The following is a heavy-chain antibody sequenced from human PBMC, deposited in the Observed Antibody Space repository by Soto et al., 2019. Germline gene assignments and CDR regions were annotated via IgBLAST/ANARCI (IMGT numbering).Heavy chain of an antibody. Sequence: QLKRVQSGAGGKQPGPPVKFSCKASGYPFTAFHKPWVRQAPGQGLEWMGGINPNGGGRNYAQKFQGWVTMTRDTSISTAYMELSRLKSDDTAVYYCARGSVGPTTDFDYWGQGTLVTVSS. CDR2: INPNGGGR. CDR3: ARGSVGPTTDFDY. D-gene: IGHD1-26*01. CDR1: GYPFTAFH. V-gene: IGHV1-2*04. J-gene: IGHJ4*02.